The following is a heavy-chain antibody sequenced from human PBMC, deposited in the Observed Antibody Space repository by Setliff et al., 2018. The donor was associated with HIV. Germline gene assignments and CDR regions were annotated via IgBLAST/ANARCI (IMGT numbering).Heavy chain of an antibody. D-gene: IGHD3-22*01. J-gene: IGHJ5*02. CDR3: ARDPTYYFDSSGWYEGRWFDP. Sequence: PGWSLRLSCAASGFTFSTSAMHWVRQAPGKGLEWVAVISYDGNIKYYADSVKGRFTISRDNSKTTLYVQMNSLRAEDTAVYYCARDPTYYFDSSGWYEGRWFDPWGQGTLVTVSS. CDR2: ISYDGNIK. V-gene: IGHV3-30*04. CDR1: GFTFSTSA.